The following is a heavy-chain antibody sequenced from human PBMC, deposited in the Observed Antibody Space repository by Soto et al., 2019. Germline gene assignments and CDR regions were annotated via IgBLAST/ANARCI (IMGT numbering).Heavy chain of an antibody. V-gene: IGHV3-33*01. CDR2: IWYDGSNK. J-gene: IGHJ6*02. D-gene: IGHD2-2*02. Sequence: GGSLRLSCAASGFTFSSYGMHWVRQAPGKGLEWVAVIWYDGSNKYYADSVKGRFTISRDNSKNTLYLQMSSLRAEDTAVYYCARDRFNLRYCSSTSCYTYGMDVWGQGTTVTVSS. CDR3: ARDRFNLRYCSSTSCYTYGMDV. CDR1: GFTFSSYG.